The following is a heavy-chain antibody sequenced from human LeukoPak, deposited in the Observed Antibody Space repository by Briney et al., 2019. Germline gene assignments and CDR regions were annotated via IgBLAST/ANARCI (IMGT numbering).Heavy chain of an antibody. CDR3: AKETRDYVSGEYFQH. Sequence: GGSLRLSCAASGFTFSSYAMSWVRQAPGKGLEWVSAISGSGGSTYYADSVKGRFTISRDNSKNTLYLQVNSLRAEDTAVYYCAKETRDYVSGEYFQHWGQGTLVTVSS. CDR1: GFTFSSYA. V-gene: IGHV3-23*01. CDR2: ISGSGGST. D-gene: IGHD4-17*01. J-gene: IGHJ1*01.